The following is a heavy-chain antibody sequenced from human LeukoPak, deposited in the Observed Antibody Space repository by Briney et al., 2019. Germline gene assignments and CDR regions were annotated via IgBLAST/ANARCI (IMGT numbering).Heavy chain of an antibody. V-gene: IGHV3-7*01. Sequence: GGSLRLSCAASGFTFSSYWMKWVRQAPGKGLEWVAIIIQDGRVTKYLDSVKGRFTISRDNARNSLYLQVNSLRAEDTAVYYCARGGGRYLGDAFDIWGEGKMVTVSS. CDR1: GFTFSSYW. CDR2: IIQDGRVT. J-gene: IGHJ3*02. CDR3: ARGGGRYLGDAFDI. D-gene: IGHD1-26*01.